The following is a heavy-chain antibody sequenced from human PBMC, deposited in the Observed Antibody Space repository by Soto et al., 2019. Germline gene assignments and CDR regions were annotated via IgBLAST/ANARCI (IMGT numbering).Heavy chain of an antibody. CDR1: GFTFRSYS. V-gene: IGHV3-48*02. CDR2: ISISSRTI. D-gene: IGHD6-13*01. J-gene: IGHJ5*02. Sequence: QPGGSLRLSCAASGFTFRSYSMNWVRQAPGKGLEWVSYISISSRTIYYADSVKGRFTISRDDAKNSLYLQMNSLRDEDTSVYYCARDNGIAGSFDPWGQGTLVTSPQ. CDR3: ARDNGIAGSFDP.